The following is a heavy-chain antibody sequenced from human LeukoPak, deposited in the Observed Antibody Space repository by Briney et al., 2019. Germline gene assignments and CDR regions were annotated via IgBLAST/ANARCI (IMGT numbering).Heavy chain of an antibody. CDR1: GFAFSTFS. Sequence: GGSLRLSCAASGFAFSTFSMTWVRQAPRKGLEWVSAISTSGSRAYYADSVKGRFTISRDNSKNTLYLQMNSLRAEDTAVYYCARDLPYGDYPDYWGQGTLVTVSS. CDR2: ISTSGSRA. D-gene: IGHD4-17*01. CDR3: ARDLPYGDYPDY. V-gene: IGHV3-23*01. J-gene: IGHJ4*02.